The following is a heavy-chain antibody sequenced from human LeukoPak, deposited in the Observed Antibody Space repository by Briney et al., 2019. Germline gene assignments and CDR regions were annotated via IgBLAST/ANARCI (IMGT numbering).Heavy chain of an antibody. Sequence: GGSLTLSCAASGFTFSSYAIHWVSQAPGKGLEYVSAISSNGGSTYYANSVKGRFTISRDNSENTLYLQMGSLRAEDMAVYYCARGCSSTSCPPDYWGQGTLVTVSS. D-gene: IGHD2-2*01. CDR3: ARGCSSTSCPPDY. V-gene: IGHV3-64*01. J-gene: IGHJ4*02. CDR2: ISSNGGST. CDR1: GFTFSSYA.